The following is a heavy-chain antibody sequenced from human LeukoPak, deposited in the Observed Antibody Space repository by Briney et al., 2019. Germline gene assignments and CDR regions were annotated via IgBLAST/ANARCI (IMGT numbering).Heavy chain of an antibody. Sequence: PSETLSLTCTVSGGSISSYYWSWIRQPAGKGLEWIGRIYTSGSTNYNPSLKSRVTMSVDTSKNQFSLKLSSVTAADTAVYYCARDRYDSSGYHLHMDVWGKGTTGTVSS. V-gene: IGHV4-4*07. D-gene: IGHD3-22*01. CDR3: ARDRYDSSGYHLHMDV. J-gene: IGHJ6*03. CDR2: IYTSGST. CDR1: GGSISSYY.